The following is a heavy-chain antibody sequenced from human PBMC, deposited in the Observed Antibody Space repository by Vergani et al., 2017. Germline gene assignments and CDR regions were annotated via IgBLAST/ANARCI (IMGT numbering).Heavy chain of an antibody. CDR2: FKNTGDST. Sequence: EVQLLQSEGAVVQPGGSLRLSCVASGFTFSSHAMSWVRQGHGQGLEWVSSFKNTGDSTHYADSVKGRFTISRDNSKNTLYLQMNSLRVEDTAVYYCGRGSYNYNWGQGTLLTVSS. CDR3: GRGSYNYN. V-gene: IGHV3-23*01. D-gene: IGHD1-1*01. CDR1: GFTFSSHA. J-gene: IGHJ4*02.